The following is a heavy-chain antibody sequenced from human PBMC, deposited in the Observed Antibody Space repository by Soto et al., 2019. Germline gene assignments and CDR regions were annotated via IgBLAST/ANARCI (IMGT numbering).Heavy chain of an antibody. CDR1: GFTFSSYA. CDR3: AKVFIKNPMRSYCSSTSCYNVWN. D-gene: IGHD2-2*01. Sequence: VGSLRLSCAASGFTFSSYAMSWVRQAPGKGLEWVSAISGSGGSTYYADSVKGRFTISRDNSKNTLYLQMNSLRAEDTAVYYCAKVFIKNPMRSYCSSTSCYNVWNWGQGTMVTVSS. V-gene: IGHV3-23*01. J-gene: IGHJ3*01. CDR2: ISGSGGST.